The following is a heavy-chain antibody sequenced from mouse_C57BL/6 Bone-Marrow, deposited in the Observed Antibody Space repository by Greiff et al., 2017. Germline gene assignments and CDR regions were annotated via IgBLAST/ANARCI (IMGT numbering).Heavy chain of an antibody. CDR2: IHPNSGST. Sequence: QVQLQQSGAELVKPGASVKLSCKASGYTFTSYWMHWVKQRPGQGLEWIGMIHPNSGSTNYNEKFKSKATLTVDKSSSTAYMQLSSLTSEDSAVFYCARRLRQHRQYYFDYWGQGTTLTVSS. D-gene: IGHD3-2*02. CDR1: GYTFTSYW. J-gene: IGHJ2*01. V-gene: IGHV1-64*01. CDR3: ARRLRQHRQYYFDY.